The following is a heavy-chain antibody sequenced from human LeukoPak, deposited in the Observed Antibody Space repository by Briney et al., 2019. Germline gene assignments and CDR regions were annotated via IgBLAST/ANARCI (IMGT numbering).Heavy chain of an antibody. CDR2: ISNSSSSSPSTI. Sequence: QPGGSLRLSCAASGFTFSSYSMNWVRQAPGKGLEWVSYISNSSSSSPSTIYYADSVKGRFTISRDNAKNSLYLQMNSLRDEDTAVYYCGTVSRGSGYYWVDYWGQGTLVTVSS. CDR1: GFTFSSYS. D-gene: IGHD3-22*01. J-gene: IGHJ4*02. CDR3: GTVSRGSGYYWVDY. V-gene: IGHV3-48*02.